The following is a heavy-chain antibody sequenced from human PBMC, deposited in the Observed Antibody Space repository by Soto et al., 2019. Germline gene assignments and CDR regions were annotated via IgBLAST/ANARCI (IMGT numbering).Heavy chain of an antibody. Sequence: EVQLVESGGGLVQPGRSLRLSCAASGFTFDDYAMHWGRQAPGEGLEWVSGISWNSGRIGYADSVKGRFTISRDNAKNSLYLQMNSLRAEDTALYYCAASIAAAGTAHPVFDYWGQGTLVTVSS. D-gene: IGHD6-13*01. CDR2: ISWNSGRI. CDR1: GFTFDDYA. CDR3: AASIAAAGTAHPVFDY. J-gene: IGHJ4*02. V-gene: IGHV3-9*01.